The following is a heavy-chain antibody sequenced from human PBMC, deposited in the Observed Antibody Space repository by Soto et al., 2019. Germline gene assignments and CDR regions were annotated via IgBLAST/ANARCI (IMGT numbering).Heavy chain of an antibody. J-gene: IGHJ5*02. V-gene: IGHV4-38-2*01. D-gene: IGHD3-3*01. CDR2: IYHSGST. CDR3: ARWSPANYDFSSGQRCFDT. Sequence: PGKGLEWIGSIYHSGSTYYNSSLKSRVTISVDTSKKQFSLKLSSVTAADTAVYYCARWSPANYDFSSGQRCFDTWGEGTLGTRSS.